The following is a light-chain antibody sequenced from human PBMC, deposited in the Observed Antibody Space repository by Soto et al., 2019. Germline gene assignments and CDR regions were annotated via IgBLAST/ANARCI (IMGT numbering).Light chain of an antibody. CDR2: EVS. J-gene: IGLJ1*01. V-gene: IGLV2-8*01. Sequence: QSVLAQPASVSGSPGQSITIPCTGTTSDVGGYNYVSWYQQYPGKVPKLMIYEVSERPSGVPDRFSGSKSGNTAFLTVSGLQAEDEADYYCLSYADTAYVFGTGTKVTVL. CDR3: LSYADTAYV. CDR1: TSDVGGYNY.